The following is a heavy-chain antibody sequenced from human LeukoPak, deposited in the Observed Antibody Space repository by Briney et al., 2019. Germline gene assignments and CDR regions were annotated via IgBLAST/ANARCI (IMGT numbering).Heavy chain of an antibody. V-gene: IGHV4-34*01. CDR2: INHSGST. CDR3: ARGRGTAYYYYGMDV. Sequence: SETLSLTCAVYGGSFSGYYWSWIRQPPGKGLEWIGEINHSGSTNYDPSLKSRVTISVDTSKNQFSLKLSSVTAADTAVYYCARGRGTAYYYYGMDVWGQGTTVTVSS. CDR1: GGSFSGYY. D-gene: IGHD1-1*01. J-gene: IGHJ6*02.